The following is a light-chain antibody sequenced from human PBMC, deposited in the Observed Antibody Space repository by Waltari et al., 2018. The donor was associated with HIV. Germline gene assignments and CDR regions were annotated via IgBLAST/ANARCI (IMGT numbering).Light chain of an antibody. CDR1: TGAVTSGHS. CDR2: DTS. Sequence: QAVVTQEPSLTVSPGGTVTLTCGSSTGAVTSGHSPYWFQQRPGQAPRTLFHDTSNKHSWTPARFSGSLLGGKAALTLSGAQPEDEAEYYCLLSYGGPRVFGGGTKLTVL. V-gene: IGLV7-46*01. J-gene: IGLJ2*01. CDR3: LLSYGGPRV.